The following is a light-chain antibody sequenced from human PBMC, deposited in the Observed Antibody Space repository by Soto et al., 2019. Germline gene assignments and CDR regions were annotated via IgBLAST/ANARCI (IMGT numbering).Light chain of an antibody. CDR2: AAS. Sequence: QMSQLPSSLSASVEDRVIITCXASQRISNHLNWYQQKPGKDPKLLIFAASSLQSGVPSRFSGSRSGPDFTLTISSLQPEDFATYYCQQSYSSPPTFGQRAKV. CDR1: QRISNH. V-gene: IGKV1-39*01. CDR3: QQSYSSPPT. J-gene: IGKJ1*01.